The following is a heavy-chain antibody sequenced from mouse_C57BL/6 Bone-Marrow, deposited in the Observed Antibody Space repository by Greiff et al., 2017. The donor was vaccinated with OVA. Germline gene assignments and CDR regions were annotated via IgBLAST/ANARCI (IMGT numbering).Heavy chain of an antibody. CDR3: TRYGYYSNYNYAMDY. D-gene: IGHD2-5*01. V-gene: IGHV1-5*01. CDR1: GYTFTSYW. J-gene: IGHJ4*01. CDR2: IYPGNSDT. Sequence: VQLQQSGTVLARPGASVKMSCKTSGYTFTSYWMHWVKQRPGQGLEWIGAIYPGNSDTSYNQKFKGKAKLTAVTSASTAYMELSSLTNEDSAVYYCTRYGYYSNYNYAMDYWGQGTSVTVSS.